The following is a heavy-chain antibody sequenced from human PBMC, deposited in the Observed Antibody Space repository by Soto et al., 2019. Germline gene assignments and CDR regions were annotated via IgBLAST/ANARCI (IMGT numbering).Heavy chain of an antibody. CDR3: ARGDTWQLVDL. Sequence: SETLSLTCTVSGGSIDGYYWTWIRQPAGKGLEWIGRMFISGSHKYNPSLQSRVTMSVDSSKNQFSLTLTSVTAADTAVYYCARGDTWQLVDLWGQGILVTVSS. J-gene: IGHJ5*02. V-gene: IGHV4-4*07. CDR2: MFISGSH. D-gene: IGHD6-6*01. CDR1: GGSIDGYY.